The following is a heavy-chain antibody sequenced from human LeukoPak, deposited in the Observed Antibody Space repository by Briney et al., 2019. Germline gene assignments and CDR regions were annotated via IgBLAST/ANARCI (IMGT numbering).Heavy chain of an antibody. CDR1: GFTFSSHG. CDR2: IWYDGSNK. Sequence: PWGSLTLSCAASGFTFSSHGMHWVRQAPGKGLEWVAVIWYDGSNKYYADSVKGRFTISRDNSKNTLYLQMNSLRAEDTAVYYCARGWELLVDYWGQGTLVSVSS. V-gene: IGHV3-33*01. CDR3: ARGWELLVDY. J-gene: IGHJ4*02. D-gene: IGHD1-26*01.